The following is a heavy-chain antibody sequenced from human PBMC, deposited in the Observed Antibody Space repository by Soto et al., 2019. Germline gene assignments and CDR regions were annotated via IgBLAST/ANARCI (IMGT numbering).Heavy chain of an antibody. D-gene: IGHD6-13*01. CDR2: INPNSGGT. Sequence: GSSVKVSCKASGFTFTGHYIHWVRQAPGQGLEWMGWINPNSGGTNYAQKFQGRVTMTRDTSISTAYMELSRLRSDDTAVYYCARGLRLAAAGPGPFDYWGQGTLVTVSS. J-gene: IGHJ4*02. V-gene: IGHV1-2*02. CDR1: GFTFTGHY. CDR3: ARGLRLAAAGPGPFDY.